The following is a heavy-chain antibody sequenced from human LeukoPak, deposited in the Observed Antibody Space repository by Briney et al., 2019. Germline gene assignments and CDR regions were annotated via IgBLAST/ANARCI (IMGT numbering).Heavy chain of an antibody. Sequence: GGSLRLSCAASGFTFSSYAMSWVRQAPGKGLEWVSAISGSGGSTYYADSVKGRFTISRDNSKNTLYLQMNSPRAEDTAVYYCAKARGDNSLVGAYDYWGQGTLVTVSS. CDR1: GFTFSSYA. CDR2: ISGSGGST. J-gene: IGHJ4*02. V-gene: IGHV3-23*01. D-gene: IGHD1-26*01. CDR3: AKARGDNSLVGAYDY.